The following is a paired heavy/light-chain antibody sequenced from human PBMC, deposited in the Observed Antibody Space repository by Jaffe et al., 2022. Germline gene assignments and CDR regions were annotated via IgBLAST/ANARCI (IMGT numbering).Heavy chain of an antibody. D-gene: IGHD1-26*01. J-gene: IGHJ3*02. CDR1: GGSLTNYY. Sequence: QVQLQEWGAGLLKPSETLSLTCAVYGGSLTNYYWGWIRQPPEKGLEWIGDIDHSGSTNYNPSLKSRVTISVDTSKNQFSLKLTSVTAADMAVYYCARGFIVGGRRDSFDIWGQGTMVTVSS. CDR3: ARGFIVGGRRDSFDI. V-gene: IGHV4-34*02. CDR2: IDHSGST.
Light chain of an antibody. CDR1: QSINSW. J-gene: IGKJ2*01. CDR3: QQYNSYPYT. V-gene: IGKV1-5*03. Sequence: DIQMTQSPSTLSASVGDRVTITCRASQSINSWLAWHQQKPGKAPKVLIYKASRLESGVPSRFSGTESGTEFTLTISSLQPDDFATYYCQQYNSYPYTFGQGTKLEIK. CDR2: KAS.